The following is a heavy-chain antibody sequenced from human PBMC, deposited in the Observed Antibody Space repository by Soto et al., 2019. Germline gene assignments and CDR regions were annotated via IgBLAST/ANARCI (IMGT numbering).Heavy chain of an antibody. Sequence: PSLSCAAPECTFRSYAMRLGRQAPGKGMEWVAVIRSGGRNKYYADSVKGRFTISRDNSKNTLYLQMNSLRAEDKAVYYCARDDGFTILTLDVWGQGTTVPVSS. J-gene: IGHJ6*02. D-gene: IGHD3-9*01. CDR2: IRSGGRNK. V-gene: IGHV3-30*04. CDR3: ARDDGFTILTLDV. CDR1: ECTFRSYA.